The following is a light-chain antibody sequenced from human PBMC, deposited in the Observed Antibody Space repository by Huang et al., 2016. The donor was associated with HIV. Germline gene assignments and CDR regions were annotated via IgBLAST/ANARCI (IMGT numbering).Light chain of an antibody. CDR2: DAS. J-gene: IGKJ4*01. Sequence: EIVLTQSPATLSLSPGESATLSCRASQTVSNYLAWYQHKPGQAPRLLIYDASNRATGIPGRCSGSGSGTDFTLTIDGLESEDVAVYYCQQRYNWPTFGGGTKVEIK. V-gene: IGKV3-11*01. CDR3: QQRYNWPT. CDR1: QTVSNY.